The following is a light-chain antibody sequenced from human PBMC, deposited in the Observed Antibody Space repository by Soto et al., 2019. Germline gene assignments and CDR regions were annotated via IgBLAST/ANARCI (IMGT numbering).Light chain of an antibody. CDR2: GAS. CDR1: QSVSSSY. J-gene: IGKJ3*01. CDR3: QKYGSSTGFT. Sequence: EIVLTQSPGTLSLSPGERATLSCRASQSVSSSYLAWYQQKPGQAPRLLIYGASSRATGIPDRFSGSGSGTDFTITISRMEPEDFAVYYCQKYGSSTGFTFGPGTKVDIK. V-gene: IGKV3-20*01.